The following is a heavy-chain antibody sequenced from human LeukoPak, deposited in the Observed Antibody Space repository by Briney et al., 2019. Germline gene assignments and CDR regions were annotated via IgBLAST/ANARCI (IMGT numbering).Heavy chain of an antibody. CDR3: AKDLTGTSTYYFDY. D-gene: IGHD1-20*01. J-gene: IGHJ4*02. CDR1: GFTFSSYG. CDR2: IWYDGSNK. Sequence: GGSLRLSCAASGFTFSSYGMHSVRQAPGKGLEWVAVIWYDGSNKYYADSVKGRFTISRDNSKNTLYLQMNSLRAEDTAVYYCAKDLTGTSTYYFDYWGQGTLVTVSS. V-gene: IGHV3-33*06.